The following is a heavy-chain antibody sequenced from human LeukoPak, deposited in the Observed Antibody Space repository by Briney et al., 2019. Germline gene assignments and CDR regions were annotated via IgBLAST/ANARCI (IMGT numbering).Heavy chain of an antibody. Sequence: KASETLSLTCTVSGGSISNYYWSWIRQPAGKGLERIGRIHTSGSTNYSPSLKSRVTMSVDTSKNQFSLKLSSVTAADTAVYYCTRGSIAYYYMDVWGKGTTVTISS. D-gene: IGHD3-22*01. CDR1: GGSISNYY. CDR2: IHTSGST. CDR3: TRGSIAYYYMDV. J-gene: IGHJ6*03. V-gene: IGHV4-4*07.